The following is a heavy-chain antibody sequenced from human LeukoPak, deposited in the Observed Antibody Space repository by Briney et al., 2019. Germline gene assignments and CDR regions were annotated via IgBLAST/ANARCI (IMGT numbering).Heavy chain of an antibody. CDR2: MNPNSGNT. V-gene: IGHV1-8*01. CDR1: GYSLTSYD. J-gene: IGHJ4*02. D-gene: IGHD3-22*01. CDR3: ARGRGYDRTGYVYYFDF. Sequence: ASVKVSCKASGYSLTSYDINWVRQAPGQGFEWVGWMNPNSGNTGHAQEFQGRVTMTRDTSMSTAYMELSSLRYEDTAVYYCARGRGYDRTGYVYYFDFWGQGTLVTVSS.